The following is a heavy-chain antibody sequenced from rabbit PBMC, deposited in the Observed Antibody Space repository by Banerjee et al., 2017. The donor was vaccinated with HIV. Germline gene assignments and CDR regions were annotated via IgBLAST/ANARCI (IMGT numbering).Heavy chain of an antibody. V-gene: IGHV1S40*01. J-gene: IGHJ4*01. Sequence: QSLEESGGDLVKPGASLTLTCTASGFSFSSSYWIGWVRQAPGKGLEWIACIVAGDGSTYYASWAKGRFTISKTSSTTVTLQMTSLTVADTATYFCARDGFGTGPDYDLWGPGTLVTVS. D-gene: IGHD7-1*01. CDR3: ARDGFGTGPDYDL. CDR1: GFSFSSSYW. CDR2: IVAGDGST.